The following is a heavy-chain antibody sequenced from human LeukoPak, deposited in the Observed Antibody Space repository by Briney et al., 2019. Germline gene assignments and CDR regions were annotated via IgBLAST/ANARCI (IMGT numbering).Heavy chain of an antibody. D-gene: IGHD1-20*01. J-gene: IGHJ4*02. CDR3: ARDMDNWNYFDY. V-gene: IGHV1-2*02. CDR1: GYTFTGYY. CDR2: IYPYSGDT. Sequence: GASVKVSCKASGYTFTGYYIHWVRQAPGQGLEWMGWIYPYSGDTNYAQNFQGRVTMTRDTSISTAYMELSSLKSDDTAVYYCARDMDNWNYFDYWGQGTLVTVSS.